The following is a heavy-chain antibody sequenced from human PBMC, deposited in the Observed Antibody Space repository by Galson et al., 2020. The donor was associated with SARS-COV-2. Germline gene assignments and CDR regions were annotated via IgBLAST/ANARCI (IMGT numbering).Heavy chain of an antibody. CDR3: ARGEFLEFYYYGMDV. CDR2: IYTSGNT. D-gene: IGHD3-3*01. CDR1: GASIRSGRYH. J-gene: IGHJ6*02. Sequence: SETLSLTCTVSGASIRSGRYHWSWLLPPAGKGLASIGRIYTSGNTNYNPSLKSRVTISLDTSKNQFSLRLRSVTAADTAVYYCARGEFLEFYYYGMDVWGQGTTVTVSS. V-gene: IGHV4-61*02.